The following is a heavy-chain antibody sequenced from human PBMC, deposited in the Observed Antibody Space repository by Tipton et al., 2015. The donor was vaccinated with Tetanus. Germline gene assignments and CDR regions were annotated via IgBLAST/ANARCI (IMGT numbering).Heavy chain of an antibody. Sequence: TLSLTCTVSGDSISSYYWSWIRQPPGRGLEWIGSIYYDGSAYYNPSLKSRVTMSVDTSKNQFSLRLSSVTAADTAVYYCARVRRGCSGGGCYSSFDPWGQGSLVLVSS. V-gene: IGHV4-59*01. CDR3: ARVRRGCSGGGCYSSFDP. CDR1: GDSISSYY. D-gene: IGHD2-15*01. CDR2: IYYDGSA. J-gene: IGHJ5*02.